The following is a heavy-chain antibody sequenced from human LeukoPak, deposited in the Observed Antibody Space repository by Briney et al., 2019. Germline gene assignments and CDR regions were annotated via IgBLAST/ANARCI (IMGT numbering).Heavy chain of an antibody. D-gene: IGHD6-13*01. Sequence: GGSLRLSCAAPGFTFSSYAMSWVRQAPGQGLEWVSSISHNSRSIHYTDSVKGRFTISRDNAKNSLYLQMNSLRAEDTAVYYCARVRAAAATGAFDIWGQGTMVTVSS. CDR1: GFTFSSYA. CDR3: ARVRAAAATGAFDI. J-gene: IGHJ3*02. CDR2: ISHNSRSI. V-gene: IGHV3-21*01.